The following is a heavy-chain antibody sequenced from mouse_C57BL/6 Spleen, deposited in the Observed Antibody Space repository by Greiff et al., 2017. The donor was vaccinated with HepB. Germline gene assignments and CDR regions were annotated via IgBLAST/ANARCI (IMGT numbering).Heavy chain of an antibody. Sequence: QVQLQQPGTELVKPGASVKLSCKASGYTFTSYWMHWVKQRPGQGLEWIGNINPSNGGTNYNEKFKSKATLTVDKSSSTAYMQLSSLTSEDSAVYYCARPPYDYDEDYYAMDYWGQGTSVTVSS. V-gene: IGHV1-53*01. CDR1: GYTFTSYW. J-gene: IGHJ4*01. D-gene: IGHD2-4*01. CDR2: INPSNGGT. CDR3: ARPPYDYDEDYYAMDY.